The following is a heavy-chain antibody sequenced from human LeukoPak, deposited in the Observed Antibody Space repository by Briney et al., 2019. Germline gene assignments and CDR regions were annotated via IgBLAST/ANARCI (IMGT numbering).Heavy chain of an antibody. V-gene: IGHV3-7*01. J-gene: IGHJ4*02. CDR2: IKQDGSQR. CDR1: GFTFSDYW. Sequence: GGSLTLSCTASGFTFSDYWMTWVRQAPGKGPEWVANIKQDGSQRYYVDSVRGRFTISRDNAKNSLFLQMNGLRAEDTAVYYCARRGGSSSRRSPIDYWGQGTLVTVSS. CDR3: ARRGGSSSRRSPIDY. D-gene: IGHD6-6*01.